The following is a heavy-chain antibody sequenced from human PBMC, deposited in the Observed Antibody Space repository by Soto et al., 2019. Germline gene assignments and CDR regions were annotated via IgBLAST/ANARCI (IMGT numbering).Heavy chain of an antibody. CDR3: ARDISPSNQYYYYYYMDV. Sequence: TLSLTCAVSGGSISSGGYSWSWIRQPPGKGLEWIGYIYHSGSTYYNPSLKSRVTISVDRSKNQFSLKLSSVTAADTAVYYCARDISPSNQYYYYYYMDVWAKGTTVTVSS. CDR2: IYHSGST. V-gene: IGHV4-30-2*01. J-gene: IGHJ6*03. CDR1: GGSISSGGYS.